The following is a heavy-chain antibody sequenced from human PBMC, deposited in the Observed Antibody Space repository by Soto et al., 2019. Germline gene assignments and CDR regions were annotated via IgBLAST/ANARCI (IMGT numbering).Heavy chain of an antibody. CDR3: ARGVRGFLAWLDP. V-gene: IGHV4-39*02. J-gene: IGHJ5*02. CDR1: GGSISSSDYY. D-gene: IGHD3-10*01. CDR2: ISYSGST. Sequence: QLQLQESGPGLVKPSETLSLTCNVSGGSISSSDYYWGWIRQPPGKGLEWIGSISYSGSTYNNPSLRSRVTISVDTTKNHFSMKLSSVTATDTAVYYCARGVRGFLAWLDPWGQGTLVTVSS.